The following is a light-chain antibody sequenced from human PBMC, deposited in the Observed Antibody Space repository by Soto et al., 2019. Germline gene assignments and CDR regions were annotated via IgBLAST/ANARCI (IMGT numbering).Light chain of an antibody. CDR3: QRSHA. J-gene: IGKJ2*01. Sequence: DIQLTQSPSSLSASVGDRVDITCREIQSISTSLNWYPQRPGRAPKLLISDASTLQSGVPSRFSGSGSGTDFTLTISSLQPEDFATYYCQRSHAFGQGTKLEIK. CDR1: QSISTS. V-gene: IGKV1-39*01. CDR2: DAS.